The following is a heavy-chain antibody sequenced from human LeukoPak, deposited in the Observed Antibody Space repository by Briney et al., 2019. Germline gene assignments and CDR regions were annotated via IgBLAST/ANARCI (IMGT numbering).Heavy chain of an antibody. J-gene: IGHJ5*02. V-gene: IGHV3-33*01. D-gene: IGHD3-22*01. Sequence: PGGSLRHSCAASGFTFSSYGMHWVRQAPGKGLEWVAVIWYDGSNKYYADSVKGRFTISRDNSKNTLYLQMNSLRAEDTAVYYCARDNWYYDSSGYRLNWFDPWGQGTLVTVSS. CDR2: IWYDGSNK. CDR1: GFTFSSYG. CDR3: ARDNWYYDSSGYRLNWFDP.